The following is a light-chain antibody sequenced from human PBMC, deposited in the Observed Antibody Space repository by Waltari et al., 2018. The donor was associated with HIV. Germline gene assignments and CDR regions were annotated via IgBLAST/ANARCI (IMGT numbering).Light chain of an antibody. CDR2: KDV. J-gene: IGLJ3*02. Sequence: SYELTQPPSVSVSPGQTARITCSGDALPKQYAYWYQQKPGQAPVLVIYKDVGRPSGIPDRFSGSSSGTTVTLTISGVQAEDDADYYCLSADTRFTWVFGGGTKLTVL. CDR1: ALPKQY. V-gene: IGLV3-25*03. CDR3: LSADTRFTWV.